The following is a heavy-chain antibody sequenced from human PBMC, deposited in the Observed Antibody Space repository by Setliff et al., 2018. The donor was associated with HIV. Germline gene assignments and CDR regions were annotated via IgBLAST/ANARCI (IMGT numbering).Heavy chain of an antibody. CDR3: TRGGIYCGNDGCHRYFFDF. J-gene: IGHJ4*02. Sequence: ASVKVSCKTSGDLFTSYAFNWVRQAPGQGLEWMGWINTYNGHTNYAEKFHDRVTMTTDTSTRTVYMELRRLTSDDTALYYCTRGGIYCGNDGCHRYFFDFWGQGTLVTVSS. V-gene: IGHV1-18*01. CDR2: INTYNGHT. D-gene: IGHD2-21*01. CDR1: GDLFTSYA.